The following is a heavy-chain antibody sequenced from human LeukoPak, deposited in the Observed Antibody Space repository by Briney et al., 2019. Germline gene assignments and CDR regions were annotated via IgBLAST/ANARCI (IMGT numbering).Heavy chain of an antibody. V-gene: IGHV1-18*01. CDR1: GYTFTSYD. Sequence: ASVKVSCKASGYTFTSYDISWVRQAPGQGLEWMGWISPYNGNTNYAQKFQGRVTMTTDTSTSTAYMELRSVRSDDTAVYYCARDNGELLGYYGMDVWGQGTTVTVSS. D-gene: IGHD3-10*01. J-gene: IGHJ6*02. CDR2: ISPYNGNT. CDR3: ARDNGELLGYYGMDV.